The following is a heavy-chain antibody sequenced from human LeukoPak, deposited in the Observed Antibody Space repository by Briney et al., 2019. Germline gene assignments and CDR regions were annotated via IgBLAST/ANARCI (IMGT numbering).Heavy chain of an antibody. CDR2: INWNGGST. J-gene: IGHJ5*02. V-gene: IGHV3-20*04. CDR1: GFTFDDYG. D-gene: IGHD3-10*01. Sequence: GGSLRLSCAASGFTFDDYGMNWVRQAPGKGLEWVSGINWNGGSTGYADSVKGRFTISRDNAKNSLYLQMNSLRSDDTAVYYCARANMVRGVGLFFDRNWFDPWGQGTLVTVSS. CDR3: ARANMVRGVGLFFDRNWFDP.